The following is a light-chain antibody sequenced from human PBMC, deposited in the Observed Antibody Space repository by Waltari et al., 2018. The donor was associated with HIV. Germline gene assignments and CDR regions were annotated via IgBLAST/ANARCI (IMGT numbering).Light chain of an antibody. Sequence: QSVLTQPPSVSAAPGQKVTISCSGSSSTIGRTYVSWYQQLPGTAPKLLIYDNNERPSGIPDRFAGSKSGTSATLGITGLQTGDEADYYCGTWDSSLSAGVFGGGTKLTVL. V-gene: IGLV1-51*01. J-gene: IGLJ2*01. CDR1: SSTIGRTY. CDR3: GTWDSSLSAGV. CDR2: DNN.